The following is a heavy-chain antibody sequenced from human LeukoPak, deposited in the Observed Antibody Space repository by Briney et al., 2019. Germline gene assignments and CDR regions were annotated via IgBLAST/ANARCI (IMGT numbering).Heavy chain of an antibody. Sequence: SSPTLVKPTQTLTLTCTFSGFSLSTSGVGVGWIRQPPGKALEWLALLYLDDDNRYTPSLKSRPTITEDSSRSHAVLTMTNMDPVDTATYYCAHSLGGGWFDPWGQGTLVTVSS. D-gene: IGHD3-10*01. CDR2: LYLDDDN. V-gene: IGHV2-5*02. CDR1: GFSLSTSGVG. CDR3: AHSLGGGWFDP. J-gene: IGHJ5*02.